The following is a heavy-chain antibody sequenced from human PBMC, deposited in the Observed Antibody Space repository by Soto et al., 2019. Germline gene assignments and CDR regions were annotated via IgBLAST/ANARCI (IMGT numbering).Heavy chain of an antibody. CDR2: ISWNSGSI. V-gene: IGHV3-9*01. J-gene: IGHJ3*02. CDR1: GFTFDDYA. CDR3: AKALYREDAFDI. D-gene: IGHD3-16*02. Sequence: PGGSLRLSCAASGFTFDDYAMHWVRQAPVKGLEWVSGISWNSGSIGYADSVKGRFTISRDNAKNSLYLQMNSLRAEDTALYYCAKALYREDAFDIWGQGTMVTVSS.